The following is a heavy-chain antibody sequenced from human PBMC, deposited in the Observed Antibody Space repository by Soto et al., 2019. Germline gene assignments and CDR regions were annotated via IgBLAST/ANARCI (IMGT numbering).Heavy chain of an antibody. D-gene: IGHD4-17*01. CDR3: ARDCPYGDYVGWFDP. J-gene: IGHJ5*02. CDR1: GGSISSGDYY. CDR2: IYYSGST. Sequence: QVQLQESGPGLVKPSQTLSLTCTVSGGSISSGDYYWSWIRQPPGKGLEWIGYIYYSGSTYYNPSLKSRVTISVDTSKNQFSLKLSSVTAADTAVYYCARDCPYGDYVGWFDPWGQGTLVTVSS. V-gene: IGHV4-30-4*01.